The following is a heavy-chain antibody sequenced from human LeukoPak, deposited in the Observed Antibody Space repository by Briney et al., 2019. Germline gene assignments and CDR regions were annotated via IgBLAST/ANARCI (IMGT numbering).Heavy chain of an antibody. CDR3: ASSYSSSWPTDRIFDY. CDR1: GFTFSDHQ. CDR2: IRIKTRSYTR. V-gene: IGHV3-72*01. Sequence: GGSLRLSCAASGFTFSDHQMDWVRQAPGKGLEWVDRIRIKTRSYTREYAASVEGRFTISRDDSKNSLYLQMNSLKTEDTAVYYCASSYSSSWPTDRIFDYWGQGTLVTVSS. J-gene: IGHJ4*02. D-gene: IGHD6-13*01.